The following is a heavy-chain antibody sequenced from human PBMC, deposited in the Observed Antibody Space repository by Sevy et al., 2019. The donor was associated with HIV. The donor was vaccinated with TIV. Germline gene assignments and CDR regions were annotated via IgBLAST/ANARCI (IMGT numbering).Heavy chain of an antibody. J-gene: IGHJ4*02. CDR3: AKGIGYSGYETDY. D-gene: IGHD5-12*01. Sequence: GGSLRLSCAASGFTFSSYAMSWVRQAPGKGLEWVSAISGSGISTYYADSGKGRFTISRDNSKNTLYLQMNNLRAEDTAVFYCAKGIGYSGYETDYWGQGTLVTFSS. CDR1: GFTFSSYA. CDR2: ISGSGIST. V-gene: IGHV3-23*01.